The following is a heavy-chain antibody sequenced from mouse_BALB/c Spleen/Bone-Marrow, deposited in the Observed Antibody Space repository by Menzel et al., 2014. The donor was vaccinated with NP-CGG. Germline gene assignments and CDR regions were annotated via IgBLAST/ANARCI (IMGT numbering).Heavy chain of an antibody. CDR3: ARPGYYGYQGV. D-gene: IGHD1-2*01. V-gene: IGHV4-1*02. J-gene: IGHJ1*01. Sequence: VQLKQSGGGLVQPGGSLKLSCAASGFDFSRYWMTWVRQAPGKGLEWIGEINPDSSTINYTPSLKDKFIISRDNAKNTLYLQMSKVRSEDTALYYCARPGYYGYQGVWGAGTTVTVSS. CDR2: INPDSSTI. CDR1: GFDFSRYW.